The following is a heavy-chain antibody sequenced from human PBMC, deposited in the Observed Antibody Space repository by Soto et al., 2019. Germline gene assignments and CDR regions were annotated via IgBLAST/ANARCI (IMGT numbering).Heavy chain of an antibody. J-gene: IGHJ6*02. V-gene: IGHV4-59*11. Sequence: QVQLEESGPGLVKPSETLSLTCTVSGGSISSHYWSWVRQAPGKGLEWIGCIYYRGNTFYNHSLKSRGTISVDTSNNQFSLKLDSVTPADTAVYYCARDGREASGIDVWGQGTAVTVSS. CDR3: ARDGREASGIDV. CDR1: GGSISSHY. D-gene: IGHD1-26*01. CDR2: IYYRGNT.